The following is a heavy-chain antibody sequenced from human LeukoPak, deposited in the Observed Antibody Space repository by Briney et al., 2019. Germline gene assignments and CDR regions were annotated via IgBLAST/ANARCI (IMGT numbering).Heavy chain of an antibody. Sequence: ASVKVSCKASGYTFTTYAMHWVRQAPGQGLEWMGWINAGNSNTKYSQKFQARVTITRDTSASTAYMELSSLRSEDTAVYYCARDPIGSRWPYYFDYWGQGTLVTVSS. CDR1: GYTFTTYA. CDR2: INAGNSNT. CDR3: ARDPIGSRWPYYFDY. J-gene: IGHJ4*02. D-gene: IGHD2-15*01. V-gene: IGHV1-3*01.